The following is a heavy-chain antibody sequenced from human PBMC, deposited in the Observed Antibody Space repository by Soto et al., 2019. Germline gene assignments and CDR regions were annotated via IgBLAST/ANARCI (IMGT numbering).Heavy chain of an antibody. CDR1: TGSIRSGNW. CDR2: IYYTGAT. Sequence: QVQLRESGPGLVEASGTLSLTCEVSTGSIRSGNWWSWVRQPPGKGLEWIGEIYYTGATNYNPSLKSRITMTIDKSKDHFSLSLRSATAADTAVYYCARVFSSGSGWMYYFDFWGQGTLVSVSS. D-gene: IGHD6-25*01. V-gene: IGHV4-4*02. J-gene: IGHJ4*02. CDR3: ARVFSSGSGWMYYFDF.